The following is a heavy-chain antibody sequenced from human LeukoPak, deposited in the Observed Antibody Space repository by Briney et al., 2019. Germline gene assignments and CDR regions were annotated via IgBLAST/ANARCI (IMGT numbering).Heavy chain of an antibody. CDR2: INHRGST. V-gene: IGHV4-34*01. Sequence: PSETLSLTCAIYGGSFSGYYWSWIRQPPGKGLEWIGEINHRGSTNYNPSLKSRVTISVDTSRNSFSLELSSGTAADTAVYYCARVGYCGGDCYPFDYWGQGTLTTISS. CDR3: ARVGYCGGDCYPFDY. CDR1: GGSFSGYY. D-gene: IGHD2-21*02. J-gene: IGHJ4*02.